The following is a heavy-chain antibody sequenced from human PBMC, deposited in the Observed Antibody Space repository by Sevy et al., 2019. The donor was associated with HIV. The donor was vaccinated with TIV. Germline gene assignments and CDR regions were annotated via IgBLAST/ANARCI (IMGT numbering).Heavy chain of an antibody. Sequence: GGSLRLSCAASGFTFSSYAMSWVRQAPGKGLEWVSAISGSGGSTYYADSVKGRFTISRDNAKNTLYLQMNSLRAEDTAVYYCARGGYYYYYYMDVWGKGTTVTVSS. CDR3: ARGGYYYYYYMDV. J-gene: IGHJ6*03. CDR1: GFTFSSYA. CDR2: ISGSGGST. V-gene: IGHV3-23*01.